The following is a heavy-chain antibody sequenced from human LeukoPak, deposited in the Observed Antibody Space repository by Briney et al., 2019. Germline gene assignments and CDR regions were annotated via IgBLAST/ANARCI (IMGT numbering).Heavy chain of an antibody. V-gene: IGHV1-46*01. CDR1: GYTFTSYY. Sequence: ASVKVSCKASGYTFTSYYMHWVRQAPGQGLEWMGIINPSGGSTSYAQKFQGRVTMTRDTSTSTVYMELSSLRSEDTAVYYCARDFPHRWSGGYQLYWGQGTLVTVSS. D-gene: IGHD1-26*01. J-gene: IGHJ4*02. CDR2: INPSGGST. CDR3: ARDFPHRWSGGYQLY.